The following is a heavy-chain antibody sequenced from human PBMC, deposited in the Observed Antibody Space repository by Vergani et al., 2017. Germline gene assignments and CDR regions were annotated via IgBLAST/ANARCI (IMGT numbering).Heavy chain of an antibody. CDR3: ARPHGDILPPDPRRLDY. V-gene: IGHV1-46*03. Sequence: QVLLVQSGAEVKKPGASVRVSCKTSGYTFTNYYIHWVRQAPGQGLEWMGIINPSGGSTTYAQQFQGRLTMTRDTSTSTVYMDLSNLRSEDTAVYYCARPHGDILPPDPRRLDYRVQGTLVTVSS. CDR2: INPSGGST. CDR1: GYTFTNYY. J-gene: IGHJ4*02.